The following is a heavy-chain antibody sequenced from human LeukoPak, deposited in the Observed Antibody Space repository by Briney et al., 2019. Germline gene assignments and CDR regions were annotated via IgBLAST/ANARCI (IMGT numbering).Heavy chain of an antibody. V-gene: IGHV3-23*01. Sequence: GGSLRLSCAASGFTFSSYAMTWVRQAPGKGLEWVSAVSGSGGDTYCAGSVKGRFTISRDNSKNTLYLQMNSLRAEDTAVYFCAKELIIQPTGTVAFDIWGQGTMVTVSS. CDR1: GFTFSSYA. CDR3: AKELIIQPTGTVAFDI. D-gene: IGHD1-1*01. CDR2: VSGSGGDT. J-gene: IGHJ3*02.